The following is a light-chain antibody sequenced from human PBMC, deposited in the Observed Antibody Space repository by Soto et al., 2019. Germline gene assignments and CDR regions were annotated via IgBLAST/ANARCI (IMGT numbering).Light chain of an antibody. Sequence: DIQMTQSPSTLSASVGDRVTITCRASQSISSWLAWYQQKPGKAPKLLIYDASSLESGVPSRFSGGGSGTEFTLTISRLQPDDVATYYCQHYISFPWTFGQGTKVDIK. CDR1: QSISSW. CDR2: DAS. J-gene: IGKJ1*01. CDR3: QHYISFPWT. V-gene: IGKV1-5*01.